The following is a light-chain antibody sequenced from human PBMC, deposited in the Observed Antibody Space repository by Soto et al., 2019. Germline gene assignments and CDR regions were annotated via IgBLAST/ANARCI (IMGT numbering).Light chain of an antibody. CDR1: QSVSSTY. V-gene: IGKV3-20*01. CDR3: QQFGNSPWT. CDR2: GAS. Sequence: EIGLTQSPGTLSLSPGERASLSCRASQSVSSTYLAGYQQKPGQAPRLLIYGASNRATGIPDRFSGSGSGTAVTLTISRLEPEDFAVYYCQQFGNSPWTFGQGTKVEIK. J-gene: IGKJ1*01.